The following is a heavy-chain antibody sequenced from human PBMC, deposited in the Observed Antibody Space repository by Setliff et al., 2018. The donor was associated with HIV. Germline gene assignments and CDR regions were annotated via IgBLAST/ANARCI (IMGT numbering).Heavy chain of an antibody. J-gene: IGHJ4*02. V-gene: IGHV4-61*08. CDR3: AREIYGGNSRPFDY. Sequence: SETLSLTCTVSGGSITSSGYYWGWIRQHPGKGLEWIGYISYSGNTNYNPSLKSRVTISVDTSKNQLSLKLSSVTAADTAVYYCAREIYGGNSRPFDYWGQGTLVTVSS. CDR1: GGSITSSGYY. CDR2: ISYSGNT. D-gene: IGHD4-17*01.